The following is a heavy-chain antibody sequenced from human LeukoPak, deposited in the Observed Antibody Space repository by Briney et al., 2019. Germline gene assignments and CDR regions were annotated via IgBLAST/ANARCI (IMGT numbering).Heavy chain of an antibody. V-gene: IGHV3-48*03. Sequence: GGSLTLSCTASGFTLSNYEMNWLRQAARKGLEWVSYISSTGYTIYFPDSVKGRFTISRDNAKDSLYLQMNSLRVEDTAIYYCARVGSRYWDFDIWGQGTMVTVSS. CDR2: ISSTGYTI. CDR1: GFTLSNYE. CDR3: ARVGSRYWDFDI. D-gene: IGHD2-8*02. J-gene: IGHJ3*02.